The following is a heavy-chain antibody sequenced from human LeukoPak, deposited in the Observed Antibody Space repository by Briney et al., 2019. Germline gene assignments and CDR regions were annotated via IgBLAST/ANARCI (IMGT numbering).Heavy chain of an antibody. CDR2: IYYSVST. V-gene: IGHV4-59*08. J-gene: IGHJ6*03. Sequence: PAETLSLICTVSVGSISSYYWSWIRLPAGKGLVCIGYIYYSVSTNYNPSLKSRVTMSRDTSRNQFSLKLTSLTAADTAVYYCARFIGYYNFHIDVWGKRTTGSVSS. CDR1: VGSISSYY. CDR3: ARFIGYYNFHIDV.